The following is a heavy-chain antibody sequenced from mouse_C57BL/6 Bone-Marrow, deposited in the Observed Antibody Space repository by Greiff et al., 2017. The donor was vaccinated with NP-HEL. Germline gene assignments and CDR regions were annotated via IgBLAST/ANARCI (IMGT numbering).Heavy chain of an antibody. Sequence: VQLQQPGAELVKPGASVKLSCKASGYTFTSYWMQWVKQRPGQGLEWIGEIDPSDSYTNYNQKFKGKATLTVDTSSSTAYMQLSSLTSEDSAVYYCARITFTTVVATDYWGQGTTLTVSS. V-gene: IGHV1-50*01. CDR1: GYTFTSYW. CDR3: ARITFTTVVATDY. CDR2: IDPSDSYT. J-gene: IGHJ2*01. D-gene: IGHD1-1*01.